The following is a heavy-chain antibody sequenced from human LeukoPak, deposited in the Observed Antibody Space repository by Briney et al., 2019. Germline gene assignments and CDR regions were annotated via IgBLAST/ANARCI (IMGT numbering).Heavy chain of an antibody. J-gene: IGHJ4*02. V-gene: IGHV3-13*01. CDR3: ARGGYYDSSGYLSGFDY. D-gene: IGHD3-22*01. Sequence: GGSLRLSCAASGFTFSSYDMHWVRQATGKGLEWVSAIGTAGDTYYPGSVKGRFTISRENAKNSLYLQMNSLRAGDTAAYYCARGGYYDSSGYLSGFDYWGQGTLVTVSS. CDR2: IGTAGDT. CDR1: GFTFSSYD.